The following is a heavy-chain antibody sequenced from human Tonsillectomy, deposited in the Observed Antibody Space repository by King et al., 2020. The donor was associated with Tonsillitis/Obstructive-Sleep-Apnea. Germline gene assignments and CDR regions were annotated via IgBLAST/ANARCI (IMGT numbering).Heavy chain of an antibody. V-gene: IGHV4-59*01. D-gene: IGHD2/OR15-2a*01. J-gene: IGHJ3*02. Sequence: VQLQESGPGLVKPSETLSLTCTVSGGSICSYYWSWIRQPPGKGLEWIGYIYYSGSTNYNPSLKSRVTISVDTSKNQFSLKLSSVTAADTAVYYCARMEYRAGNAFDIWGQGTMVTVSS. CDR1: GGSICSYY. CDR2: IYYSGST. CDR3: ARMEYRAGNAFDI.